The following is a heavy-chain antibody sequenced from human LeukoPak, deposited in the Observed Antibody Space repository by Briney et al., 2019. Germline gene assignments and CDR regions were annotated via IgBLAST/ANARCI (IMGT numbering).Heavy chain of an antibody. D-gene: IGHD3-10*01. CDR1: GYSFTSYW. J-gene: IGHJ4*02. CDR3: ARHSSSAGSTDY. Sequence: KVSCKTSGYSFTSYWIGWVRQMPGKGLEWMGIIYPGDSDTRYSPSFQGQVTISADKSLSTAYLQWSSLKASDSAMYYCARHSSSAGSTDYWGQGTLVTVSS. V-gene: IGHV5-51*01. CDR2: IYPGDSDT.